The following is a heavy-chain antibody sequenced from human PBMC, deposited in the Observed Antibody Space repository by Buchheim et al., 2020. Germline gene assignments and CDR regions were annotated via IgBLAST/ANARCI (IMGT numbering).Heavy chain of an antibody. CDR3: ARRRSDDYGDTYFDY. V-gene: IGHV4-39*01. D-gene: IGHD4-17*01. CDR1: GGSISSSSYY. Sequence: QPQLQESGPGLVKPSETLSLTCTVSGGSISSSSYYWDWIRQSPGEGLEWVGSIYYSGSTYYNPSLKSRVSISVDTSKNPFSLKLSSVTAADTAVYYCARRRSDDYGDTYFDYWGQGTL. J-gene: IGHJ4*02. CDR2: IYYSGST.